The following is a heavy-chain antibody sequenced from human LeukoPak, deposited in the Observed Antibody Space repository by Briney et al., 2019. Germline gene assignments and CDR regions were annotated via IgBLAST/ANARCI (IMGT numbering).Heavy chain of an antibody. CDR3: GREIPGGTTSLDC. V-gene: IGHV3-7*04. Sequence: NPGGSLRLSCAASGLTFSNYWMSWVRQAPGKGLEWVANIKEDGSDKNYVDSVRGRFTISRDNAKNALYLQMNSLRAEDTAVYYCGREIPGGTTSLDCWGQGTVVTVSS. CDR2: IKEDGSDK. CDR1: GLTFSNYW. J-gene: IGHJ4*02. D-gene: IGHD1-7*01.